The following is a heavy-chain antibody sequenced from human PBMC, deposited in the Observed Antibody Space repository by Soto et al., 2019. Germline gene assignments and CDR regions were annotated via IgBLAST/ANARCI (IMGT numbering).Heavy chain of an antibody. CDR2: INAGNGNT. J-gene: IGHJ3*02. D-gene: IGHD3-10*01. CDR3: ARDLSRITRVWGVIIGYHDAIDI. Sequence: ASVKVSCKASGYTFTSYAMHWVRQAPGQRLEWMGWINAGNGNTKYSQKFQGRVTITRDTSASTAYMELSSLRSEDTAVYYCARDLSRITRVWGVIIGYHDAIDIWGQVTIVTASS. V-gene: IGHV1-3*01. CDR1: GYTFTSYA.